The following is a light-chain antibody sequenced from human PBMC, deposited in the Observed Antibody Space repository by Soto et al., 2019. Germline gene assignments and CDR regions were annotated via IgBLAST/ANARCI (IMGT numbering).Light chain of an antibody. CDR2: GAS. Sequence: EIVLTQSPDIVSLSPGERATLSCRASQVVAGTFLAWYQQKPGQAPRLLIYGASSRATGIPDRFSGSGSGTDCSLTISRLEPEDFAVYYCQQYGDSPRTFGQGTKVEIK. J-gene: IGKJ1*01. CDR3: QQYGDSPRT. CDR1: QVVAGTF. V-gene: IGKV3-20*01.